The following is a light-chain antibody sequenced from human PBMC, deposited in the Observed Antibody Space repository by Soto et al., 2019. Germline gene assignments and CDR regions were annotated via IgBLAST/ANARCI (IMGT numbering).Light chain of an antibody. CDR3: QQYNSYSLT. CDR1: QSISSW. CDR2: DAS. Sequence: DIQMTQSPSTLSASVGDKVTITCRASQSISSWLAWYQQKPGKAPKLLIYDASSLESGVPSRFSGSGSGTEFTRTISSLQPDDFATSYCQQYNSYSLTIGGGTKVEIK. J-gene: IGKJ4*01. V-gene: IGKV1-5*01.